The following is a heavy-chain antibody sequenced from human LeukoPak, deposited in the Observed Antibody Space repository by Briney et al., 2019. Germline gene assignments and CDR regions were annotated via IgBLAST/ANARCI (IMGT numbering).Heavy chain of an antibody. CDR2: ISYDGSNK. D-gene: IGHD1-26*01. CDR3: AKVSDRRIVGATA. V-gene: IGHV3-30*18. CDR1: GFTFSSYG. J-gene: IGHJ4*02. Sequence: GGSLRLSCAASGFTFSSYGMHWVRQAPGKGLEWVAVISYDGSNKYYADSVKGRFTISRGNSKNTLYLQMNSLRAEDTAVYYCAKVSDRRIVGATAWGQGTLVTVSS.